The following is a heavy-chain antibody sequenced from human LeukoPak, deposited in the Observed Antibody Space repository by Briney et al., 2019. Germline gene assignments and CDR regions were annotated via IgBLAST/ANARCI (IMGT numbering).Heavy chain of an antibody. CDR2: IYLDDSDT. D-gene: IGHD4-23*01. Sequence: GESPKISCKGSGYRFTSYWIGWVRQMPGKGLEWMGIIYLDDSDTRYSPSFQGQVTISADKSISAGYLQWSSLKASDTAMYYCARHTNDYGGYGDYWGQGTLVAVSS. CDR3: ARHTNDYGGYGDY. V-gene: IGHV5-51*01. CDR1: GYRFTSYW. J-gene: IGHJ4*02.